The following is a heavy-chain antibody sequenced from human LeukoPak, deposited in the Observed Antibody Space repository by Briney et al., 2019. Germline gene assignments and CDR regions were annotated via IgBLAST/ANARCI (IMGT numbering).Heavy chain of an antibody. CDR1: GFTFSSYS. J-gene: IGHJ4*02. V-gene: IGHV3-21*01. CDR2: VSSSSSYI. CDR3: ARDLGIAEAKSDY. Sequence: GGSLRLSCAASGFTFSSYSMNWVRQAPGKGLEWVSSVSSSSSYIYYADSVKGRFTISRDNAKNSLYLQMNSLRAEDTAVYYCARDLGIAEAKSDYWGPGTLVTVSS. D-gene: IGHD6-13*01.